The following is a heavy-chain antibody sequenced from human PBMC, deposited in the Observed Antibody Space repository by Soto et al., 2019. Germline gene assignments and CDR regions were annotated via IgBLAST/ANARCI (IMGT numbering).Heavy chain of an antibody. D-gene: IGHD3-16*01. CDR1: GFTFSAYW. V-gene: IGHV3-7*01. J-gene: IGHJ4*02. CDR2: IHQDGSRR. Sequence: PGGSLRLSCVVSGFTFSAYWMHWVRQAPGKGLECVANIHQDGSRRYYVDSVKGRFTISRDNAKNTLYLQMESLRAEDTAVYYCVGWGSFALWGQGTLVTVSS. CDR3: VGWGSFAL.